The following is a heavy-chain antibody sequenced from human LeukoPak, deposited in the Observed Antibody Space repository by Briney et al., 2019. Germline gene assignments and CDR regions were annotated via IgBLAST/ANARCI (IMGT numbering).Heavy chain of an antibody. CDR3: ARPPNYSNYAEGWGFYYYYYMDV. J-gene: IGHJ6*03. CDR1: GYTFTKYG. Sequence: ASVRVSCKASGYTFTKYGVSWVRQAPGQGLEWMGWMNPNSGNTGYAQKFHGRVTMTRNTSISTAYMELSSLRSEDTAVYYCARPPNYSNYAEGWGFYYYYYMDVWGKGTTVTVSS. CDR2: MNPNSGNT. V-gene: IGHV1-8*01. D-gene: IGHD4-11*01.